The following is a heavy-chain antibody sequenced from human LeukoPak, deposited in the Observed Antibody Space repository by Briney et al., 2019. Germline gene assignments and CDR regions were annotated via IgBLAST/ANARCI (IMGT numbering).Heavy chain of an antibody. CDR3: STGLDSYSGLP. J-gene: IGHJ5*02. CDR1: GYTLTELS. CDR2: FDPEDGET. Sequence: GASVKVSCKVSGYTLTELSVHWVRQAPGKGLEWMGGFDPEDGETIYAQKFQGRVTMTEDTSTDTAYMELSSLRSEDTAVYYCSTGLDSYSGLPWGQGTLFTVSS. V-gene: IGHV1-24*01. D-gene: IGHD1-26*01.